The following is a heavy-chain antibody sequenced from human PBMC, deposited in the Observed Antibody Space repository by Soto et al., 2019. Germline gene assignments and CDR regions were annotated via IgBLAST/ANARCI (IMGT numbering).Heavy chain of an antibody. CDR3: AKLEGTFDM. V-gene: IGHV3-9*01. J-gene: IGHJ3*02. CDR1: GFTFDGYA. CDR2: ISWNSGNI. Sequence: EVQLVESGGGLVQPGRSLRLSFAASGFTFDGYAMHWVRQAPGKGLEWVSGISWNSGNIGYADSVKGRFTISRDNAKNSLYLQMNSLRAEDTALYYCAKLEGTFDMWGQGTMVTVSS.